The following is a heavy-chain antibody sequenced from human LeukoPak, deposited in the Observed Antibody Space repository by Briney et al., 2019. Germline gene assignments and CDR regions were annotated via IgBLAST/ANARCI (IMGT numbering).Heavy chain of an antibody. CDR3: ARRMGYSSGYYYDN. CDR1: GFTFSSYS. V-gene: IGHV3-21*04. Sequence: GGSLRLSCAASGFTFSSYSMNWVRQAPGKGLEWVSSISSSSSYIYYADSVKGRFTISRDNAKRSLYLQMNSLRAEDTAFYYCARRMGYSSGYYYDNWGRGTLVTVSS. D-gene: IGHD2-15*01. CDR2: ISSSSSYI. J-gene: IGHJ4*02.